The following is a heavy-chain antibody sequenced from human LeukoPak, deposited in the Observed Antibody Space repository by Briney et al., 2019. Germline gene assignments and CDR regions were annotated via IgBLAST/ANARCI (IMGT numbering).Heavy chain of an antibody. CDR3: ARLSKGRYFDYIFDY. CDR1: GGSVSSTEFY. D-gene: IGHD3-9*01. CDR2: IYYTGST. J-gene: IGHJ4*02. V-gene: IGHV4-39*01. Sequence: ASETLSLTCTVSGGSVSSTEFYWGWIRQPPGKGLQWIGNIYYTGSTYYNPSLNSRVTMSVDTSQNQFSLKMTFVTAADTAVYYCARLSKGRYFDYIFDYWGQGTLVTVSS.